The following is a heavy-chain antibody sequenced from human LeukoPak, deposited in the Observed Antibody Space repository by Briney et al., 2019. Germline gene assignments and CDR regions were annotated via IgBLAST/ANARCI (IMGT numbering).Heavy chain of an antibody. J-gene: IGHJ4*02. CDR2: IKSDGSST. D-gene: IGHD3-16*01. V-gene: IGHV3-74*01. CDR3: ARGGGGPDY. CDR1: GSTFSSYW. Sequence: GGSLRLSCAASGSTFSSYWMHWVRQAPGKGLVWVSRIKSDGSSTNYADSVKGRFTISRDNAKNTLYLQMNSLRAEDTAVYYCARGGGGPDYWGQGTLVTVSS.